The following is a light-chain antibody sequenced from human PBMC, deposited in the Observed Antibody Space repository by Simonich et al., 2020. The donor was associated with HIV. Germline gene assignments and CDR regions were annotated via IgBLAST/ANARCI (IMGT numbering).Light chain of an antibody. J-gene: IGKJ2*01. V-gene: IGKV3-15*01. Sequence: EIVMTQSPATLSVSPGERATLSCRAIQSIRSNLAWYQQKPGQTPMLLIYAAYTRAKCIPVGFSGSGAGTEFTLTISSMESEDFAVYYCQQYGSSPYTFGQGTKLEIK. CDR1: QSIRSN. CDR3: QQYGSSPYT. CDR2: AAY.